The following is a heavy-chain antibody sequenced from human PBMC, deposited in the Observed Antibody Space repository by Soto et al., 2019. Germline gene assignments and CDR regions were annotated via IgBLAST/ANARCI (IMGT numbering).Heavy chain of an antibody. D-gene: IGHD3-22*01. CDR3: ARERRYYYDSSGYHFDY. V-gene: IGHV4-30-4*01. CDR1: GGSISSGDYY. Sequence: QVQLQESGPGLVKPSQTLSLTCTVSGGSISSGDYYWSWIRQPPGKGLEWIGYIYYSGSTYYNPSLQSRVTLSVDTSQTQFALKLSSVTAADTAVYSWARERRYYYDSSGYHFDYWGQGTLVTVSS. J-gene: IGHJ4*02. CDR2: IYYSGST.